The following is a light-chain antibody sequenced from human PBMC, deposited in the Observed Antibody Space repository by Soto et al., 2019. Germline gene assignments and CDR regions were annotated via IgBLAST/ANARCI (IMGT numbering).Light chain of an antibody. CDR1: SSNVGAGYD. CDR3: QSFDISLRGFV. Sequence: QSVLTQPPSVSGAPGQRIPISCTGTSSNVGAGYDVHWYQHLPGRAPRLLVYGYKNRASGIPDRFSVSRSGTSDSLAITGLQAEDEAEYFCQSFDISLRGFVFGGGTKVTVL. CDR2: GYK. J-gene: IGLJ1*01. V-gene: IGLV1-40*02.